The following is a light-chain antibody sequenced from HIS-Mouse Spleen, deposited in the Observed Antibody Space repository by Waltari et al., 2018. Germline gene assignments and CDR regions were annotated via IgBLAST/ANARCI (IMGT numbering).Light chain of an antibody. J-gene: IGLJ1*01. CDR2: DDS. CDR1: NIGSKS. Sequence: SYVLTQPPSVSVAPGQTARITCGGNNIGSKSGHWYQQKPGQAPVLVVYDDSARPSGIPERFSGSNSGNTATLPISRVEAGDEADYYCQVWDSSSDRVFGTGTKVTVL. CDR3: QVWDSSSDRV. V-gene: IGLV3-21*02.